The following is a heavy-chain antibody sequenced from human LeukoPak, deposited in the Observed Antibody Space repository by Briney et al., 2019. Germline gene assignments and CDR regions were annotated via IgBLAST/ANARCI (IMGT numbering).Heavy chain of an antibody. CDR2: IHYSGNT. Sequence: PSQTLSLTCTVSTGAMSRGGYYWSWIRQPPGQGLEWIGYIHYSGNTYYNPSLKSRLTISPDTSKHQFSLRLSSVTAADTAVYYCARDRVAAAGYFDYWGQGILVTVSS. D-gene: IGHD6-13*01. CDR1: TGAMSRGGYY. J-gene: IGHJ4*02. V-gene: IGHV4-31*03. CDR3: ARDRVAAAGYFDY.